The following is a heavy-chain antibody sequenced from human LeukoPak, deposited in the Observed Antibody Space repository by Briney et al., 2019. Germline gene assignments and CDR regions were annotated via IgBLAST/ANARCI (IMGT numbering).Heavy chain of an antibody. D-gene: IGHD5-12*01. CDR3: ASMHSGYAQGHY. V-gene: IGHV3-30-3*01. J-gene: IGHJ4*02. Sequence: GGSLRLSCAASGFTFSSYAMHWVRQAPGKGLEWVAVISYDGSNKYYADSVKGRFTISRDNSKNTLYLQMNSLRAEDTAVYYCASMHSGYAQGHYWGQGTLVTVSS. CDR2: ISYDGSNK. CDR1: GFTFSSYA.